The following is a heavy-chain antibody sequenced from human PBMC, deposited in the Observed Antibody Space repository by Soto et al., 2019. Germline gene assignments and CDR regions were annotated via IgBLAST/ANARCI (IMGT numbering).Heavy chain of an antibody. D-gene: IGHD2-21*02. V-gene: IGHV1-46*01. Sequence: GASVKVSCKASGYTFTSYYMHWVRQAPGQGLEWMGIINPSGGSTSYAQKFQGRVTMTRDTSTSTVYMELSSLRSEDTAVYYCARAYHIVVVTAPPGHGSVIQHWGQGTLVTVSS. CDR1: GYTFTSYY. CDR3: ARAYHIVVVTAPPGHGSVIQH. J-gene: IGHJ1*01. CDR2: INPSGGST.